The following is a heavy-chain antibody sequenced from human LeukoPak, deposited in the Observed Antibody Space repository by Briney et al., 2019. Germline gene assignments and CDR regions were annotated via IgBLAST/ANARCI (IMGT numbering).Heavy chain of an antibody. J-gene: IGHJ4*02. CDR1: GFTFSSYA. D-gene: IGHD2-2*01. CDR3: ARGGVVPAAPAY. V-gene: IGHV3-30*04. CDR2: ISYDGSNK. Sequence: PGGSLRLSCAASGFTFSSYAMHWVRQAPGKGLEWVAVISYDGSNKYYADSVKGRFTISRDNSKNTLYLQMNSLRAEDTAVYYCARGGVVPAAPAYWGQGTLVTVSS.